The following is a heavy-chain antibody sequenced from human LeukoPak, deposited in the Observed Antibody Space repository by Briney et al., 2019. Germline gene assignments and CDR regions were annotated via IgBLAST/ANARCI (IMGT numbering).Heavy chain of an antibody. J-gene: IGHJ4*02. CDR3: ATEGKMVRGLYTDY. D-gene: IGHD3-10*01. CDR2: ISAYNGNT. V-gene: IGHV1-18*01. CDR1: GYTFTSYG. Sequence: ASVKVSCKASGYTFTSYGISWVRQAPGQGLEWMGWISAYNGNTNYAQKPQGRVTMTADTSADTAYMELSSLRSEDTAVYYCATEGKMVRGLYTDYWGQGTLVTVSS.